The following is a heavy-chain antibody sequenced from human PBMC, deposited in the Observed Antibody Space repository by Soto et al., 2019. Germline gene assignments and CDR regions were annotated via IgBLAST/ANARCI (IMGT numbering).Heavy chain of an antibody. Sequence: GESLKISCKGSGYNFTNYWIGWVRQMPGKGLEWMGIIYPGDSDTRYSPSFHGQVTISADKSIRTAYLQWSSLEASDTAIYYCARPTNCGGVCYSLDYWGQGTLVTVSS. CDR1: GYNFTNYW. D-gene: IGHD2-21*02. J-gene: IGHJ4*02. CDR3: ARPTNCGGVCYSLDY. CDR2: IYPGDSDT. V-gene: IGHV5-51*01.